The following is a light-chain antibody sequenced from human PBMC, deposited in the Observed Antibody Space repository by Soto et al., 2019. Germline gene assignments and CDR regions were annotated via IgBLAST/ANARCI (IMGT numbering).Light chain of an antibody. CDR3: RQGSNWPLT. CDR2: EAS. V-gene: IGKV3-11*01. CDR1: QTVYNY. J-gene: IGKJ4*01. Sequence: EIVLTQSPATLSLSPGETATLSCRASQTVYNYLAWYQQKPGQAPRLLIYEASNRATGIPARFSGRGSGTDFTLVISSLEPEDFAGYYCRQGSNWPLTFGGGTKVEIK.